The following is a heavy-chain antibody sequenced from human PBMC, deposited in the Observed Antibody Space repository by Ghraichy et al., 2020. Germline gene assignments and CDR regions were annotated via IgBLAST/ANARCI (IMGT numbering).Heavy chain of an antibody. CDR2: IYYSGST. V-gene: IGHV4-61*01. CDR3: ARDWDGDYSVSMDI. CDR1: GGSVSSGSYY. J-gene: IGHJ3*02. Sequence: SQTLSLTCTVSGGSVSSGSYYWSWIRQPPGKGLEWIGYIYYSGSTNYNPSLKSRVTISVDTSKNQFSLKLSSVTAADTAVYYCARDWDGDYSVSMDIWGQGTMVTVSS. D-gene: IGHD4-17*01.